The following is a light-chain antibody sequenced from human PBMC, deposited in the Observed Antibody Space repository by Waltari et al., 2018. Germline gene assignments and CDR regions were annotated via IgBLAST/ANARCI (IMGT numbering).Light chain of an antibody. CDR2: RNN. J-gene: IGLJ2*01. V-gene: IGLV1-47*01. Sequence: QSVLTQPPSASGTPGQRVTISCSGRSSNLGSNYACWYQQLPGTAPTPLIYRNNQRPSGVPDRFFGSKSGTSASLVISGLRSEDEAYYYCAAWDDSLSGCVVFGGGTKVTVL. CDR3: AAWDDSLSGCVV. CDR1: SSNLGSNY.